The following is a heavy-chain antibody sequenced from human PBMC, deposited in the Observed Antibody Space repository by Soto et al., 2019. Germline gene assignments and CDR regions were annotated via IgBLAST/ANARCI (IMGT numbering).Heavy chain of an antibody. D-gene: IGHD4-4*01. J-gene: IGHJ6*03. V-gene: IGHV4-59*01. CDR2: IYYSGST. Sequence: SETLSLTCTVSGCSISSYYWSWIRQPPGKGLEWIGYIYYSGSTNYNPPLKSRVTISVDTSKNQFSLKLSSVTAADTAVYYCARVGTTVSSPAYYYYMDVWGKGTTVTVSS. CDR3: ARVGTTVSSPAYYYYMDV. CDR1: GCSISSYY.